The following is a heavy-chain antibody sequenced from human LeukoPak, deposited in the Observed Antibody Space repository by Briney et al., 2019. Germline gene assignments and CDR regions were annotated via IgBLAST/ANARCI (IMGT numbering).Heavy chain of an antibody. J-gene: IGHJ6*02. D-gene: IGHD2-2*01. CDR3: ARDCSSTSCYDYYYYYGMDV. CDR1: GYTFTSYA. V-gene: IGHV1-18*01. CDR2: ISAYNGNT. Sequence: ASVKVSCKASGYTFTSYAMHWVRQAPGQRLEWMGWISAYNGNTNYAQKLQGRVTMTTDTSTSTAYMELRSLRSDDTAVYYCARDCSSTSCYDYYYYYGMDVWGQGTTVTVSS.